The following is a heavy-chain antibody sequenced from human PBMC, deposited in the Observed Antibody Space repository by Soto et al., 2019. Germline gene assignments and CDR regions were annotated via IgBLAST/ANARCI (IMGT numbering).Heavy chain of an antibody. J-gene: IGHJ4*02. V-gene: IGHV3-21*01. D-gene: IGHD6-13*01. CDR3: ARQIAAAGPFDY. CDR1: GFTFSSYS. Sequence: GGSLRLSCAASGFTFSSYSMNWVRQAPGKGLEWVSSISSSSSYIYYADSVRGRFTISRDNAKNSLYLQMNSLRAEDTAVYYCARQIAAAGPFDYWGQGTLVTV. CDR2: ISSSSSYI.